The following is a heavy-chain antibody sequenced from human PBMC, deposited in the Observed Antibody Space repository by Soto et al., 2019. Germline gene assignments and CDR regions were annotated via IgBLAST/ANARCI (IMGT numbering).Heavy chain of an antibody. Sequence: QVQLVQSGAEVRKPGASVKVSCKTSGYRFTTYGITWVRQAPGQGLEWMGWINSYNGYTDYAQTLQGRITMTTDTSTSTAYMELSRLTSDDTAVYYCARVPVFGVVRFWFDPWGQGTLVTVSS. CDR3: ARVPVFGVVRFWFDP. CDR1: GYRFTTYG. D-gene: IGHD3-3*01. J-gene: IGHJ5*02. CDR2: INSYNGYT. V-gene: IGHV1-18*04.